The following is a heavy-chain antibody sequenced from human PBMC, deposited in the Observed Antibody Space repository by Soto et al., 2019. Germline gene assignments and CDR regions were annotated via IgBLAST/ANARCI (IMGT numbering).Heavy chain of an antibody. D-gene: IGHD6-13*01. CDR1: GFTFNDYY. V-gene: IGHV3-11*01. CDR2: ISSSGSII. Sequence: QVQVVESGGDLVKPGGSLRLSCAASGFTFNDYYMNWIRQAPGKGLEWVSYISSSGSIIDYADSVKGRFIISRDSARNSLYLQMNSLRVEDTAVYYCAREPYSISRVYGMDVWGQGTTVTASS. J-gene: IGHJ6*02. CDR3: AREPYSISRVYGMDV.